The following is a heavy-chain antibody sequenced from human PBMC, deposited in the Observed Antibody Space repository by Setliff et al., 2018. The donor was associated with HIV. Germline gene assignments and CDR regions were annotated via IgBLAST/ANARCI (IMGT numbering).Heavy chain of an antibody. J-gene: IGHJ4*02. CDR1: GFNVNNKY. CDR3: ARDFRDYVGKFDY. CDR2: IYSDDYT. D-gene: IGHD1-26*01. V-gene: IGHV3-66*01. Sequence: PGGSLRLSCAASGFNVNNKYMSWVRQAPGKGLEWVSIIYSDDYTKYADSLKGRFTISRDTPKNTLYLQMNSLRAEDTAVYYCARDFRDYVGKFDYWGQGTLVTVSS.